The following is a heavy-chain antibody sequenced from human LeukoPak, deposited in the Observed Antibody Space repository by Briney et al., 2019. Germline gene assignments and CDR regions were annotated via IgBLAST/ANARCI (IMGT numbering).Heavy chain of an antibody. CDR3: TVTTF. D-gene: IGHD4-17*01. J-gene: IGHJ3*01. CDR2: IKQDGSEK. CDR1: GGSISNHY. Sequence: LSLTCTVSGGSISNHYWSWIRRPPGKGLEWVANIKQDGSEKYYVDSVKGRFTISRDNAKNSLYLQMNSLRAEDTAVYYCTVTTFWGQGTMVTVSS. V-gene: IGHV3-7*03.